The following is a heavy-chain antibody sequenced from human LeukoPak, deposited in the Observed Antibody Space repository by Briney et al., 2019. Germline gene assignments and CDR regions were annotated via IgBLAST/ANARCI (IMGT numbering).Heavy chain of an antibody. CDR2: ISAYNGNT. Sequence: ASVKVSCKASGYTFTSYGISWVRQAPGQGLEWMGWISAYNGNTNYPQKLQGRVTMTTDTSTSTAYMELRSLRSDDTAVYYCARDIVRFGQNWFDPWGQGTLVTVSS. CDR3: ARDIVRFGQNWFDP. V-gene: IGHV1-18*04. CDR1: GYTFTSYG. D-gene: IGHD3-10*01. J-gene: IGHJ5*02.